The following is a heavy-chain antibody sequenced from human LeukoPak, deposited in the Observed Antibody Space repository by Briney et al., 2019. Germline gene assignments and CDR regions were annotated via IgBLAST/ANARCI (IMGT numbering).Heavy chain of an antibody. CDR1: GFTFSSYW. CDR2: IKQDGSEK. V-gene: IGHV3-7*01. Sequence: PGGSLRLSCAASGFTFSSYWMSWVRQAPGKGLEWVANIKQDGSEKYYVDSVKGRFTISRDNAKNSLYLQMNSLRAEDTAVYYCAREATVTAPWFDYWGQGTLVTVSS. J-gene: IGHJ4*02. D-gene: IGHD4-17*01. CDR3: AREATVTAPWFDY.